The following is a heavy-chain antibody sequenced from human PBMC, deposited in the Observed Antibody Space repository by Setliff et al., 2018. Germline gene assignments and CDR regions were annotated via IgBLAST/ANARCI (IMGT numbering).Heavy chain of an antibody. Sequence: PGGSLRLSCAAPGPTFSRYSMNWVRQAPGKGLEWISYISSSNSGMYYADSVKGRFTISRDSAKNSVYLQMNSLRAEDTAVYYCGPGGKGLLENWGQGTLVTVSS. CDR2: ISSSNSGM. D-gene: IGHD3-10*01. CDR3: GPGGKGLLEN. V-gene: IGHV3-48*01. J-gene: IGHJ4*02. CDR1: GPTFSRYS.